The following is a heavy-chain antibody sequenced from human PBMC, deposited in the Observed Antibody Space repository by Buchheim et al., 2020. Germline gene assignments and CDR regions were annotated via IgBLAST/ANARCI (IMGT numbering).Heavy chain of an antibody. D-gene: IGHD2-2*02. Sequence: EVQLLESGGGLVQPGGSLRLSCAASGFTFSSYAMSWVRQAPGKGLEWVSAIGGSGRSTYYTDSVKGRFTISRDNSKNSLYLQMNSLRAEDTAVYYCAGTRYCSSTSCYTENWFDPWGQGTL. CDR2: IGGSGRST. V-gene: IGHV3-23*01. CDR3: AGTRYCSSTSCYTENWFDP. CDR1: GFTFSSYA. J-gene: IGHJ5*02.